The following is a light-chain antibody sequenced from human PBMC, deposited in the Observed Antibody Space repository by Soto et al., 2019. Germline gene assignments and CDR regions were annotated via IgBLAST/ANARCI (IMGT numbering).Light chain of an antibody. CDR1: NIGSKS. CDR2: YDS. CDR3: QVWDSSSDHVV. V-gene: IGLV3-21*04. J-gene: IGLJ2*01. Sequence: SYELTQPPSVSVAPGKTARITCGGNNIGSKSEHWYQQKPGQAPVLVISYDSDRPSGIPERFSGSNSGSTATLTISRVEAGDEADYYCQVWDSSSDHVVFGGGTKLTVL.